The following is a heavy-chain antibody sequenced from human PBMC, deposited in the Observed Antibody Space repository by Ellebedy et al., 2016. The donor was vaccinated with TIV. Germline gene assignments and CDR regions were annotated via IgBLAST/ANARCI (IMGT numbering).Heavy chain of an antibody. Sequence: SETLSLXCTVSGGSISSYYWSWIRQPPGKGLEWIGYIYYSGSTNYNPSLKSRVTISVDTSKNQFSLKLSSVTAADTAVYYCARVSLRIRDYYDSSGFLDAFDIWGQGTMVTVSS. CDR3: ARVSLRIRDYYDSSGFLDAFDI. V-gene: IGHV4-59*01. CDR1: GGSISSYY. D-gene: IGHD3-22*01. J-gene: IGHJ3*02. CDR2: IYYSGST.